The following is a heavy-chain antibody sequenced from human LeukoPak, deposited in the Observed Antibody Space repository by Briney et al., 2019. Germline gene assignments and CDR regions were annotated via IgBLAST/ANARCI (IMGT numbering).Heavy chain of an antibody. D-gene: IGHD6-13*01. CDR2: IYTSGST. CDR3: ARVRIAAAYDAFDI. J-gene: IGHJ3*02. CDR1: GGSISSGSYY. Sequence: SRTLSLTCTVSGGSISSGSYYWSWIRQPAGKGLEWIGRIYTSGSTNYNPSLKSRVTISVDTSKNQFSLKLSSVTAADTAVYYCARVRIAAAYDAFDIWGKGQWSPSLQ. V-gene: IGHV4-61*02.